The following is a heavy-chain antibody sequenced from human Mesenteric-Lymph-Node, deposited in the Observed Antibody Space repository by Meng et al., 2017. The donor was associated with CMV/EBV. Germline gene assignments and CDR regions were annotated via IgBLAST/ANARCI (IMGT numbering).Heavy chain of an antibody. CDR1: GGSITAGRYC. CDR2: FYYTRST. CDR3: AREMVSGSGTYYVLGTRTGLDY. V-gene: IGHV4-39*07. D-gene: IGHD1-26*01. J-gene: IGHJ4*02. Sequence: SETLSLTCSVSGGSITAGRYCWAWLRQPPGKGLEWIGTFYYTRSTYYNPSLNSRVTISVDTSKNQFSLKLSSVTAADTAVYFCAREMVSGSGTYYVLGTRTGLDYWGQGTLVTVSS.